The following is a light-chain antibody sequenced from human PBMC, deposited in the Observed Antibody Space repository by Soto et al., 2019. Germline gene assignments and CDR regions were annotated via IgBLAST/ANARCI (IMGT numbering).Light chain of an antibody. J-gene: IGKJ1*01. V-gene: IGKV1-5*01. Sequence: DIQMTQSPPTLSASVGDRTTITCRASQSISSWLAWYQQRPGKATNLLIYDVSSLESGVPSRFSGSGSGTEFTLTISSLQPDDFATYYCQQYTNYPWTFGQGNKVEIK. CDR1: QSISSW. CDR2: DVS. CDR3: QQYTNYPWT.